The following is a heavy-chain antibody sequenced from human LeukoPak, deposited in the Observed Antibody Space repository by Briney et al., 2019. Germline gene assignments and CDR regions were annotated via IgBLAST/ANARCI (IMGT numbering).Heavy chain of an antibody. CDR3: TRLLSSGMNIRDWFVR. CDR2: VYPGDSDT. D-gene: IGHD1/OR15-1a*01. J-gene: IGHJ5*02. V-gene: IGHV5-51*01. CDR1: ESRFTTYW. Sequence: GESLKISCKGSESRFTTYWIGGVRQMPGKGLEWMAIVYPGDSDTRYNPAFQGQVTVSADKATSTAYLQWSSLKASNSAMYYCTRLLSSGMNIRDWFVRLGQGTLVTVSS.